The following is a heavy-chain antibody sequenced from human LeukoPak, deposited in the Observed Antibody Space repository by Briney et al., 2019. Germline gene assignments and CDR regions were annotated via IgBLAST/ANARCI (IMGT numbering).Heavy chain of an antibody. V-gene: IGHV4-39*07. CDR3: ARVPRSGSYSSY. CDR2: IYYSGNT. CDR1: GGSISSSSYY. Sequence: PSETLSLTCSLSGGSISSSSYYWAWIRQPPGKGLEWIGSIYYSGNTYYSPSLKSRVTIFVDTSKNEFSLNLSSVTAADTAVYYCARVPRSGSYSSYWGQGTLVTVSS. J-gene: IGHJ4*02. D-gene: IGHD1-26*01.